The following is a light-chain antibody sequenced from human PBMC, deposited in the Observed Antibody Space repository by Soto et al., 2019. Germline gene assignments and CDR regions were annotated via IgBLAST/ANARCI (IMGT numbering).Light chain of an antibody. V-gene: IGKV3-20*01. CDR3: LQYGPSPRR. J-gene: IGKJ1*01. CDR1: QSVRSNY. CDR2: GAS. Sequence: EIVLTQSPGTLSLSPGERATLSCRASQSVRSNYLAWYQQKPGQAPRLLIYGASSRATGIPDRFRVSGSGTVSTLTMNRLENEHFAVYYWLQYGPSPRRFGDMTKLEIK.